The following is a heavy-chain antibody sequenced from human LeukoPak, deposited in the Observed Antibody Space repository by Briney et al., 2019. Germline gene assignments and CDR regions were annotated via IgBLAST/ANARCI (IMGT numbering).Heavy chain of an antibody. D-gene: IGHD3-16*02. CDR3: ARDVSSYEYVWGSYRSDGMDV. CDR1: GFTFSSHW. J-gene: IGHJ6*02. Sequence: PGGSLRLSCAGSGFTFSSHWMSWVRQAPGKGLQWVASIKQDGSDKHYVDSVRGRFTISRDNAENSLYLQMNSLRAEDTAVYYCARDVSSYEYVWGSYRSDGMDVWGQGTTVTVSS. V-gene: IGHV3-7*01. CDR2: IKQDGSDK.